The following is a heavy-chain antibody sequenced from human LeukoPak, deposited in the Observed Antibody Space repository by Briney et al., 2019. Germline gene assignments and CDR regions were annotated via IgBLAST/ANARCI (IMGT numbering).Heavy chain of an antibody. V-gene: IGHV4-39*07. CDR1: GDSISGSSDY. D-gene: IGHD6-19*01. CDR3: ARGGQGRIAVADGGFDY. Sequence: SETLSLTCTVSGDSISGSSDYWGWIRQPPGKGLAWIGSIYYSGSTYYNPSLKSRVTISVDTSKNQFSLKLSSVTAADTAVYYCARGGQGRIAVADGGFDYWGQGTLVTVSS. J-gene: IGHJ4*02. CDR2: IYYSGST.